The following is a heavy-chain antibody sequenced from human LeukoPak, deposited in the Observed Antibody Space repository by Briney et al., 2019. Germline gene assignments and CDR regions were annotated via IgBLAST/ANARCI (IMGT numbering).Heavy chain of an antibody. V-gene: IGHV3-7*01. J-gene: IGHJ4*02. Sequence: GGSLRLSCAASGFTFNSYWMIWVRQAPGKGLEWVANIRQDGSEKYYVASVRGRFTISRDNAKNSLYLQMNSLRAEDTAVYYCARDYGGSSPFDYWGQGTLVTVSS. D-gene: IGHD4-23*01. CDR1: GFTFNSYW. CDR2: IRQDGSEK. CDR3: ARDYGGSSPFDY.